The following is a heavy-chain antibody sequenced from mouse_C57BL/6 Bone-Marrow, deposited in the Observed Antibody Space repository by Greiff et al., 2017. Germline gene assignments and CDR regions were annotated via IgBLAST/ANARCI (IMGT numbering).Heavy chain of an antibody. CDR3: GRGGGDGGDWYFDV. Sequence: VQLKESGGGLVQPKGSLKLSCAASGFTFNTYAMHWVRQAPGKGLEWVARIRSKSSNYATYYADSVKDRFTISRDDSQSMLYLQMNNLKTEDTALYYWGRGGGDGGDWYFDVWGTGTTVTVSS. J-gene: IGHJ1*03. V-gene: IGHV10-3*01. CDR1: GFTFNTYA. CDR2: IRSKSSNYAT.